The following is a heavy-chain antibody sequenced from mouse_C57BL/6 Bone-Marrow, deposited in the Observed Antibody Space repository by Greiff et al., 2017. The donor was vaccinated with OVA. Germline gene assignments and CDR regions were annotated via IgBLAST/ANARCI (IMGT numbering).Heavy chain of an antibody. CDR1: GFTFSDYY. V-gene: IGHV5-16*01. J-gene: IGHJ2*01. D-gene: IGHD1-1*01. CDR3: ARDRGYGSSLYFDY. Sequence: EVKLVESEGGLVQPGSSMKLSCTASGFTFSDYYMAWVRQVPEKGLEWVANINYDGSSTYYLDSLKSRFIISRDNAKNILYLQMSSLKSEDTATYYCARDRGYGSSLYFDYWGQGTTLTVSS. CDR2: INYDGSST.